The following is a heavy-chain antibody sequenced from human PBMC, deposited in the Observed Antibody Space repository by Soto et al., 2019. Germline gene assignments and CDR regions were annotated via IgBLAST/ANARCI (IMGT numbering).Heavy chain of an antibody. CDR1: GFTFSSYA. V-gene: IGHV3-23*01. Sequence: GGSLRLSCAASGFTFSSYAMSWVRQAPGKGLEWVSGISATSGTTYYADSEKGRFTISRDNSKNTLFLQMNSLKIEDTAVYYCTTDSYIDMPIVRFDYWGHGTLVTVSS. D-gene: IGHD2-15*01. J-gene: IGHJ4*01. CDR3: TTDSYIDMPIVRFDY. CDR2: ISATSGTT.